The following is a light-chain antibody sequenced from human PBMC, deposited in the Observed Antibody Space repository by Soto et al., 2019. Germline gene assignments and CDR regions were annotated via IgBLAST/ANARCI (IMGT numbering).Light chain of an antibody. Sequence: EIVMTQSPATLSVSPGERATLSCRASQTINSDLAWYQQKPGQAPRLLVYGASTRATGIPARFSGSGSVTEFTLTISSLQSEDFAVYYCQQYKNWPYTFGQGTKLAIK. CDR2: GAS. J-gene: IGKJ2*01. V-gene: IGKV3-15*01. CDR1: QTINSD. CDR3: QQYKNWPYT.